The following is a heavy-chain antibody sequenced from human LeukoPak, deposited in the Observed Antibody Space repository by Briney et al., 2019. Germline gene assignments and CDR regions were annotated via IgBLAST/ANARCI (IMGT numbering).Heavy chain of an antibody. Sequence: PGGSLRLSWAASGXTVRNNHMSWVRQAPGKGPEWVSVIDSRDNTYHADSVKGRFTISRHTSKNTLYLQMNSLRAEDTAVYYCARESTPLRGAFDPWGPGTLVTVSS. D-gene: IGHD5-24*01. CDR2: IDSRDNT. V-gene: IGHV3-53*04. J-gene: IGHJ5*02. CDR1: GXTVRNNH. CDR3: ARESTPLRGAFDP.